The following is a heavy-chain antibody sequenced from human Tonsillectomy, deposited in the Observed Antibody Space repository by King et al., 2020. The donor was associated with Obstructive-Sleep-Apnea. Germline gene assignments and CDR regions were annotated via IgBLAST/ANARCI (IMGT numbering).Heavy chain of an antibody. CDR2: ISYVASSQ. Sequence: VQLVESGGGVVQPGRSLRLSCTASGLTFRRNSMHWFRQAPGQGLEWVAVISYVASSQYYADSVKGRFTISRDNSKNTLYLQMNRLRVEDTAVYFCTRSTYYYGSGSYSDYWGQGTLVTVSS. CDR3: TRSTYYYGSGSYSDY. D-gene: IGHD3-10*01. V-gene: IGHV3-30-3*01. J-gene: IGHJ4*02. CDR1: GLTFRRNS.